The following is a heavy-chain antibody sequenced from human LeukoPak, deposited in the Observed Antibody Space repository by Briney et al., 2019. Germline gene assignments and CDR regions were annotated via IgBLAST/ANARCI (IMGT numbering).Heavy chain of an antibody. V-gene: IGHV3-23*01. Sequence: AGGSLRLSCAASGFTFSSYAMSWVRQAPGKGLEWVSAISGSGGSTYYADSVKGRFTISRDNSKNTLYLQMNSLRAEDTAVYYCAKGPGYCSGGSCRYYFDYWGQGTLVTVSS. J-gene: IGHJ4*02. CDR1: GFTFSSYA. CDR3: AKGPGYCSGGSCRYYFDY. CDR2: ISGSGGST. D-gene: IGHD2-15*01.